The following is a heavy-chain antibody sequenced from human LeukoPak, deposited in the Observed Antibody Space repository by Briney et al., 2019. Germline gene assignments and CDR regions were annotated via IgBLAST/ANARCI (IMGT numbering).Heavy chain of an antibody. D-gene: IGHD6-13*01. CDR1: GGSISSSSYY. J-gene: IGHJ3*02. Sequence: SETLSLTCTVSGGSISSSSYYWGWIRQPPGKGLEWIGSIYYSGSTYYNPSLKSRVTISVDTSKNQFSLKLSSVTAADTAVYYCARPERPYSILHAFDIWGQGTMVTVSS. CDR2: IYYSGST. V-gene: IGHV4-39*01. CDR3: ARPERPYSILHAFDI.